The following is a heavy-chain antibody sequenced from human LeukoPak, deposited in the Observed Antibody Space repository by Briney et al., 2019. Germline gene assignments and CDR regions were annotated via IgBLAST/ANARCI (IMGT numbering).Heavy chain of an antibody. J-gene: IGHJ4*02. D-gene: IGHD3-3*01. CDR1: GGSISSYY. V-gene: IGHV4-4*07. CDR3: ARLTDDYITI. Sequence: SETLSLTCTVSGGSISSYYWSWIRQPAGKGLEWIGRIYTSGSTNYNPSLRSRVTISVDTSKNQFSLKVRAVTAADTALYYCARLTDDYITIWGQGTLVTVSS. CDR2: IYTSGST.